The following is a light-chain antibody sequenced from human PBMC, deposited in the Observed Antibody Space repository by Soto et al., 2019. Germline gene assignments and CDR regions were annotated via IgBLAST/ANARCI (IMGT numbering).Light chain of an antibody. CDR2: AAS. Sequence: DIQLTQSPSFLSASVGDRVTITCRASQGSSTYLGWYQQKTGKAPNLLIYAASTLQDGDPSRSSGSESGKELTLTISSLQPEDFATYYCQQLKSYPITLGQGTRLEIK. CDR3: QQLKSYPIT. V-gene: IGKV1-9*01. CDR1: QGSSTY. J-gene: IGKJ5*01.